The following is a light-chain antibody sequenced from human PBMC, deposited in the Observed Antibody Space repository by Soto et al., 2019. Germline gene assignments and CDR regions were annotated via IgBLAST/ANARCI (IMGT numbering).Light chain of an antibody. CDR2: DAS. CDR1: PSISSY. CDR3: QQGNKWPQT. J-gene: IGKJ4*02. V-gene: IGKV3-11*01. Sequence: LTQSPATLSVSPRQIVTLSFTASPSISSYLAWSQQRPVQPSRLLIYDASNRATGIPARFSGSGSGTDFTLTISSRAHADFALYFCQQGNKWPQTVGGGTKVE.